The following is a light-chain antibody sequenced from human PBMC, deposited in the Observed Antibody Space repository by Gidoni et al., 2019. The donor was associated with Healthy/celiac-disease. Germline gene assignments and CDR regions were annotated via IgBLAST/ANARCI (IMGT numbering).Light chain of an antibody. CDR1: QSISSW. Sequence: DIQMTQSPSTRSASVGDRVTITCRASQSISSWLAWYQQKPGKAPKLLIYKASGLESGVQSRFSGSGSGTEFTLTISSLQPDDFATYYGQQYNSYSGTFGQGTKLEIK. V-gene: IGKV1-5*03. CDR3: QQYNSYSGT. J-gene: IGKJ2*01. CDR2: KAS.